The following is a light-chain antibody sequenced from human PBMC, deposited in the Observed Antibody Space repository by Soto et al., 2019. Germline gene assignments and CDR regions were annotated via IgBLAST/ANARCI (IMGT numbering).Light chain of an antibody. CDR2: AVS. Sequence: QSVLTQPASVSGSPGQSITISCTGTSSDFAIYNYVSWYQLHPGKAPKLMIYAVSVRTSGVSNRFSGSKSGNTASLTISGLQAEDEGDYFCSSHNPLGTLQFFGRGTKLTVL. CDR3: SSHNPLGTLQF. CDR1: SSDFAIYNY. J-gene: IGLJ1*01. V-gene: IGLV2-14*01.